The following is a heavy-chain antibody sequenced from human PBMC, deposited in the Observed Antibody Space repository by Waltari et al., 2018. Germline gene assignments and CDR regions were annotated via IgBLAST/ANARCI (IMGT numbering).Heavy chain of an antibody. CDR2: IYYSGST. CDR3: ARDPWIAARLGGDY. CDR1: GGSISSSSYY. Sequence: QLQLQESGPGLVKPSETLSLTCTVSGGSISSSSYYWGWIRQPPGKGLEWIGSIYYSGSTYYNPALKSRVTISVDTSKNQFSRKLSSVTAADTAVYYCARDPWIAARLGGDYWGQGTLVTVSS. J-gene: IGHJ4*02. V-gene: IGHV4-39*07. D-gene: IGHD6-6*01.